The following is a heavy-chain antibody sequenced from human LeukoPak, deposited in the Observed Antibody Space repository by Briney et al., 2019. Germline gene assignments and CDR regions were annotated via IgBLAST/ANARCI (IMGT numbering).Heavy chain of an antibody. CDR2: IIPIFGTA. CDR3: ARSRAYGFDAFGI. V-gene: IGHV1-69*13. D-gene: IGHD3-10*01. Sequence: SVKVSCKASGGTFSSYAISWVRQAPGQGLEWMGGIIPIFGTANYAQKFQGRVTITADESTSTAYMEPSSLRSEDTAVYYCARSRAYGFDAFGIWGQGTMVTVSS. J-gene: IGHJ3*02. CDR1: GGTFSSYA.